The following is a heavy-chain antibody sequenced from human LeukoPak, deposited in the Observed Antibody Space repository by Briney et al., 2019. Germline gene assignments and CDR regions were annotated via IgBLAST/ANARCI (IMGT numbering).Heavy chain of an antibody. J-gene: IGHJ4*02. V-gene: IGHV3-74*01. Sequence: GGSLRLSCAASGFTFSSYWMHWVRQAPGKGLVWVSRINSDGSSTSYADSAKGRFTISRDNAKNTLYLQMNSLRAEDTAVYYCARGSDSSGGGSDYWGQGTLVTVSS. D-gene: IGHD3-22*01. CDR2: INSDGSST. CDR3: ARGSDSSGGGSDY. CDR1: GFTFSSYW.